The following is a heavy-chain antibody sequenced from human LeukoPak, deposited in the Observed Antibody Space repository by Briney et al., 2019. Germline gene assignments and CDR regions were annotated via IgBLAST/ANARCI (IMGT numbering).Heavy chain of an antibody. J-gene: IGHJ5*02. CDR2: ISSSGSTI. D-gene: IGHD6-6*01. CDR1: GFTFSDYY. Sequence: PGGSLRLSCAASGFTFSDYYMSWIRQAPGKGLEWVSYISSSGSTIYYADSVKGRFTISRDNAKNSLYLQMNSLRAEDTAVYYCARDWMRLAARPNWFDPWGQGTLVTVSS. V-gene: IGHV3-11*01. CDR3: ARDWMRLAARPNWFDP.